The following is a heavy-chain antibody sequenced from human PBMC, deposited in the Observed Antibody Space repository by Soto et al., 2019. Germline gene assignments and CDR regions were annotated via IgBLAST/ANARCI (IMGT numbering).Heavy chain of an antibody. J-gene: IGHJ5*02. V-gene: IGHV1-46*03. CDR1: GYTFTSYY. D-gene: IGHD3-22*01. CDR3: ARDTNTVRYYDSSGYLNWFDP. Sequence: ASVKVSCKAFGYTFTSYYMHWVRQAPGQGLEWMGIINPSGAGTSYAQKFQGRVTMTTDTSTSTVYMDLSSLRSEDTAVYYCARDTNTVRYYDSSGYLNWFDPWGRG. CDR2: INPSGAGT.